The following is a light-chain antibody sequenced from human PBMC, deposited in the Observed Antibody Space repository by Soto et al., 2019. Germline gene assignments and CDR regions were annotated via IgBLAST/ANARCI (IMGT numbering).Light chain of an antibody. Sequence: LTQPPSASGSLGQSVTISCTGTSSVIGTYDYVSWYQQHPGRAPKLIIFEVSKRPSGVPDRFSGSKSGNTASLIVSGLQPDDAAEHHCTSYTGDDFPFLFGTGTKVTV. J-gene: IGLJ1*01. CDR2: EVS. CDR1: SSVIGTYDY. V-gene: IGLV2-8*01. CDR3: TSYTGDDFPFL.